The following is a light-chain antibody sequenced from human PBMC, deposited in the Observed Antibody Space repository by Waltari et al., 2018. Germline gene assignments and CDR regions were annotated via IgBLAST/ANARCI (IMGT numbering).Light chain of an antibody. CDR2: KIS. J-gene: IGKJ1*01. Sequence: DVVMTQSPLSLSVTLGQTASISCRSSQSLVHSHGNTYLNWFHQRPGQSPRRLIYKISNRDYGVPDRFSGSGSGTDFTLKITRVEAEDVGVYYCMQAAHWPKTFGQGTKVEIK. CDR1: QSLVHSHGNTY. V-gene: IGKV2-30*02. CDR3: MQAAHWPKT.